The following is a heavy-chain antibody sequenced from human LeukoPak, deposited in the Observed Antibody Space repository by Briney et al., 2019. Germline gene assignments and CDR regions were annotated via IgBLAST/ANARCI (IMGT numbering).Heavy chain of an antibody. CDR2: IHYSGST. CDR3: ARDGCTGSSCLSNWFDP. J-gene: IGHJ5*02. Sequence: SETLSLTCTVSGGSVNSGDYYWSWIRQLPEKGLEWIAYIHYSGSTYSNPSLKSRLTVSVDTSKNQLSLKLSSVTAADTAMYFCARDGCTGSSCLSNWFDPWGQGTLVTVSS. V-gene: IGHV4-31*03. D-gene: IGHD2-15*01. CDR1: GGSVNSGDYY.